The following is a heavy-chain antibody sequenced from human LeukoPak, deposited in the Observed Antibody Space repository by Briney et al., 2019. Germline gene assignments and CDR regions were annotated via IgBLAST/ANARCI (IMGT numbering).Heavy chain of an antibody. D-gene: IGHD3-10*01. CDR2: IFYSGST. Sequence: SETLSLTCAVYGGSFSGYYWSWIRQPPGKGLEWVGNIFYSGSTYYSPSLKSRVTISLDTSRNQFSLKLNSVTAADTAVYYCAKSNGYGLVDIWGQGTMVTVSS. CDR1: GGSFSGYY. J-gene: IGHJ3*02. CDR3: AKSNGYGLVDI. V-gene: IGHV4-34*12.